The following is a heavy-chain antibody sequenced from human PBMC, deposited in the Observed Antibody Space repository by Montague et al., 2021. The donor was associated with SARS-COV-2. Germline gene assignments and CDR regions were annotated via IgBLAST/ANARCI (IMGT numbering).Heavy chain of an antibody. D-gene: IGHD2/OR15-2a*01. CDR2: VYYTGRA. CDR3: ARLFLPSRELDV. V-gene: IGHV4-59*12. J-gene: IGHJ3*01. CDR1: GGPILGFY. Sequence: SETLSLTCTVSGGPILGFYWNWIRQTPGKGLEWIGYVYYTGRADYNPSLESRITISVDSSKRQFSLSPRSVTAADTAVYYCARLFLPSRELDVWGQGTMVTVSS.